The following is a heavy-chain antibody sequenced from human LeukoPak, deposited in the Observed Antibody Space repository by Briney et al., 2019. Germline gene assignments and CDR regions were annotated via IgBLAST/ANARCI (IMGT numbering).Heavy chain of an antibody. V-gene: IGHV3-9*01. Sequence: GGSLRLSCAASGFTFDDYAMHWVRHAPGKGLEWVSGISWNSGSIGYADSVKGRFTISRDNAKNSLYLQMNSLRAEDTALYYCAKDMSGSYGVDALDIWGQGTMVTVSS. CDR1: GFTFDDYA. J-gene: IGHJ3*02. CDR2: ISWNSGSI. CDR3: AKDMSGSYGVDALDI. D-gene: IGHD1-26*01.